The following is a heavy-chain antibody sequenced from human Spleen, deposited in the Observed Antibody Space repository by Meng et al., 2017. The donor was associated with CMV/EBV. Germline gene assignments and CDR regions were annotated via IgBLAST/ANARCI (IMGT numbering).Heavy chain of an antibody. CDR2: ISWNSGSI. CDR3: AKDSSYSSSSAFDY. J-gene: IGHJ4*02. CDR1: GFTFDDYA. D-gene: IGHD6-6*01. Sequence: LKISCAASGFTFDDYAMHWVRQAPGKGLEWVSGISWNSGSIGYADSVKGRFTMSRDNAKNSLYLQMNSLRAEDTALYYCAKDSSYSSSSAFDYWGQGTLVTVSS. V-gene: IGHV3-9*01.